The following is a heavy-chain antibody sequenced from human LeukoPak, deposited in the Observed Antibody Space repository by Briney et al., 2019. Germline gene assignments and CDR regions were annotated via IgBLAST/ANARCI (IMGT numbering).Heavy chain of an antibody. Sequence: SETLSLTCAVYGGSFSGYYWSWIRQPPGKGLEWIGEINHSGSTNYNPSLKSRVTISVDTSKNQFSLKLSSMTAADTAVYYCARGRRIAVAGTRNYYYGMDVWGQGTTVTVSS. CDR3: ARGRRIAVAGTRNYYYGMDV. J-gene: IGHJ6*02. V-gene: IGHV4-34*01. D-gene: IGHD6-19*01. CDR1: GGSFSGYY. CDR2: INHSGST.